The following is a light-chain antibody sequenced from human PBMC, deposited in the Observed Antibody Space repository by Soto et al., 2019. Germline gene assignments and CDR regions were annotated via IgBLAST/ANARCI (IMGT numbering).Light chain of an antibody. CDR1: QRFSRSY. CDR3: QQYGSSGLT. Sequence: EIVLTQSPGTLSLSPGERATVSCRASQRFSRSYLAWYQQKPGQAPRLLIYAASSRATGIPDRFSGSGSGTDFTLTISRLEAEDFAVYYCQQYGSSGLTFGGGTKVEIK. J-gene: IGKJ4*01. V-gene: IGKV3-20*01. CDR2: AAS.